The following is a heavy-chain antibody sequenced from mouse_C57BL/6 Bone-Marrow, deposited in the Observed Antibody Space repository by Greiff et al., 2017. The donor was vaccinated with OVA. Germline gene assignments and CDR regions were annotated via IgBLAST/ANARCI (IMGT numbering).Heavy chain of an antibody. D-gene: IGHD2-2*01. CDR3: ASGYDDWFAY. Sequence: QVQLQQPGAGLVKPGASVKLSCKASGYTFTSYWMHWVQQTPGRGLEWIGRIVPNSGGTMSNDKLKSKAPLIVYKPASTAYMQLSSLTSEDSAVYYGASGYDDWFAYWGQGTLVTVSA. J-gene: IGHJ3*01. CDR1: GYTFTSYW. V-gene: IGHV1-72*01. CDR2: IVPNSGGT.